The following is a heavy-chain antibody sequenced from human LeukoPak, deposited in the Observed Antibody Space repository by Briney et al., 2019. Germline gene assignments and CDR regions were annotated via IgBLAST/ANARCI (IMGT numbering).Heavy chain of an antibody. CDR2: IYHSWST. D-gene: IGHD2-21*02. J-gene: IGHJ5*02. CDR1: GGSFSGYY. Sequence: SETLSLTCAVYGGSFSGYYWGWIRQSPGKGLEWIGSIYHSWSTYFNPSLKSRVTISVDTSKNQFSLKLSSVTAADTAVYYCARLRGGDYSSYNWFDPWGQGTLVTVSS. V-gene: IGHV4-34*01. CDR3: ARLRGGDYSSYNWFDP.